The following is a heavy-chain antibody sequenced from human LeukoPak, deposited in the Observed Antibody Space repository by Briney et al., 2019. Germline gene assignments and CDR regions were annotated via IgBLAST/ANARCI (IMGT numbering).Heavy chain of an antibody. J-gene: IGHJ4*02. CDR2: IIGSGGST. CDR1: GFTFSSYA. Sequence: GGSLRLSCAASGFTFSSYAMSWVRQAPGKGLEWVSAIIGSGGSTYYADSVKGRFTISRDNSKNTLYLQRNSLRAEDTAVYYCAKDLYRIVVVPAAPSGFDYWGQGTLVSVSS. V-gene: IGHV3-23*01. CDR3: AKDLYRIVVVPAAPSGFDY. D-gene: IGHD2-2*01.